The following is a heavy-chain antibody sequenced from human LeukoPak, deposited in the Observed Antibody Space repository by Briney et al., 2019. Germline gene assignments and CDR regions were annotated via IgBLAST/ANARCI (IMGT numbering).Heavy chain of an antibody. V-gene: IGHV4-39*01. CDR2: IYYTGNT. CDR3: ARVEVGADDFDYFQH. CDR1: GISISSSNSY. D-gene: IGHD1-26*01. Sequence: SETLSLTCTVSGISISSSNSYWGWIRQPPGKGLEWIGSIYYTGNTYYNASLKSRVTISIDTSKNQFSLKLSSVTAADTAVYYCARVEVGADDFDYFQHWGQGTLVTVSS. J-gene: IGHJ1*01.